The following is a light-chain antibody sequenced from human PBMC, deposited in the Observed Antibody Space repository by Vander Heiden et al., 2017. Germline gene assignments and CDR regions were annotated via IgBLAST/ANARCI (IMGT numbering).Light chain of an antibody. J-gene: IGKJ2*01. CDR3: QQYNSYL. CDR2: KAS. V-gene: IGKV1-5*03. CDR1: QSISSW. Sequence: IQMTQSPSTLSASVGDRVTITCRASQSISSWLAWYQQKPGKAPKLLIYKASSLESGVPSRFSGSGSGTEFTLTISSLQPDDFATYYCQQYNSYLFGQGTKLEIK.